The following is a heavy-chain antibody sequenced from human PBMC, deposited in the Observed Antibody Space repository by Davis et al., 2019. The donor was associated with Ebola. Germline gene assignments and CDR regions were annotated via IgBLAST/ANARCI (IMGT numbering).Heavy chain of an antibody. CDR3: ALTQRGITIFGVVTNWFDP. J-gene: IGHJ5*02. CDR1: GGSFSGYY. V-gene: IGHV4-34*01. Sequence: SETLSLTCAVYGGSFSGYYWSRIRQPPGKGLEWIGEINHSGSTNYNPSLKSRVTVSIDTSKNQFSLELNSLTAADTAVYYCALTQRGITIFGVVTNWFDPWGQGTLVTVSS. CDR2: INHSGST. D-gene: IGHD3-3*01.